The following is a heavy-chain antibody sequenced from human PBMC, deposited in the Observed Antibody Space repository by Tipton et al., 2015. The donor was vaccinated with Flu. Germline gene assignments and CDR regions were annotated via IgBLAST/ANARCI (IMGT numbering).Heavy chain of an antibody. CDR1: GGSIISGSHY. CDR3: AGWTDYVWGNYRTFAY. V-gene: IGHV4-61*02. J-gene: IGHJ4*02. Sequence: TLSLTCTVSGGSIISGSHYWSWIRQPAGKGLEWIGRIYTSGRTDYNPSLKSRVTISVDTSKNQFSLKLSSVTAADTAVYYCAGWTDYVWGNYRTFAYWGQGTLVTVAP. CDR2: IYTSGRT. D-gene: IGHD3-16*02.